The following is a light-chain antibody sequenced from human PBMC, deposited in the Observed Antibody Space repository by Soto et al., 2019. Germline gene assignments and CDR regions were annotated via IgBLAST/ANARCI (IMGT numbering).Light chain of an antibody. J-gene: IGKJ3*01. CDR2: GAS. CDR1: QSVSSS. CDR3: QHYNNWPPL. Sequence: VMTQSPDTLSVSPGERVTLSCRASQSVSSSLAWYQQKPGQAPRLLIYGASTRATGLPARFSGSGSGTEFTLNISSLQSEDFAVYYCQHYNNWPPLFGPGTKVDAK. V-gene: IGKV3-15*01.